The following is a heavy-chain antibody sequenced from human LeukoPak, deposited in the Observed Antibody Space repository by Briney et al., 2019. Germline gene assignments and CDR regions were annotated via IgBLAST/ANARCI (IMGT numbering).Heavy chain of an antibody. D-gene: IGHD3-10*01. Sequence: SETLSLTCTGSGGSISSNYWSWIRQPPGKGLEWIGYIYYSGSTNYNLSLKRRVTISVDTSKNQFSLKLSSVTAADTAVYSCARDFLRGAPDYFDQWGQGTLVTVSS. CDR3: ARDFLRGAPDYFDQ. CDR1: GGSISSNY. V-gene: IGHV4-59*12. J-gene: IGHJ4*02. CDR2: IYYSGST.